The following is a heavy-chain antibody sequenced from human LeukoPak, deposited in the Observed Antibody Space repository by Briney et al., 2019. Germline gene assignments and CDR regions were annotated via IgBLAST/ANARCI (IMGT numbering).Heavy chain of an antibody. D-gene: IGHD4-17*01. CDR1: GYTFTSYD. CDR3: ARVEGFDYGDDYYGMDV. Sequence: GASVKVSCKASGYTFTSYDINWVRQATGQGLEWMGWMNPNSGNTGYAQKFQGRVTMTSNTSISTAYMELSSLRSEDTAVYYCARVEGFDYGDDYYGMDVWGQGTTVTVSS. CDR2: MNPNSGNT. J-gene: IGHJ6*02. V-gene: IGHV1-8*01.